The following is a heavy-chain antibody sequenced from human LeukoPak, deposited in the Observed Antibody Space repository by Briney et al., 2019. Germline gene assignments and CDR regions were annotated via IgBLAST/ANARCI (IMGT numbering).Heavy chain of an antibody. CDR2: ISWDSGII. V-gene: IGHV3-9*01. D-gene: IGHD4-17*01. J-gene: IGHJ5*02. CDR3: VKDQATVSLSGWFDP. CDR1: GFIFDDYA. Sequence: GRSLRLSCAASGFIFDDYAMHWVRQAPAKGLEWVSGISWDSGIIGYADSVKGRFTIGRDNAKNSLYLQMDSLRPEDTALYYCVKDQATVSLSGWFDPWGQGTLVTVSS.